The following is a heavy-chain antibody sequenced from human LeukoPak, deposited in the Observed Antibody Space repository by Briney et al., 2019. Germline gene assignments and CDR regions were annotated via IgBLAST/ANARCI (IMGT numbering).Heavy chain of an antibody. J-gene: IGHJ4*02. CDR1: GFSFSCYA. CDR2: IWSDGNNK. D-gene: IGHD3-22*01. CDR3: ARDGLTDSSGYTVIDN. Sequence: PGGSLRLSCAASGFSFSCYAMHWVRQAPGKGLGWVAVIWSDGNNKYYSDSVKGRFTISRDNSNNTLYLQMNSLRAEDTAVYYCARDGLTDSSGYTVIDNSGQGTLVTVSS. V-gene: IGHV3-33*01.